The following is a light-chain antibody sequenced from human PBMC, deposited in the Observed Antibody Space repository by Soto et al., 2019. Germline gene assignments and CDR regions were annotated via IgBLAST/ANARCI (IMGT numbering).Light chain of an antibody. CDR3: QQYNNWPQT. CDR2: GAS. CDR1: QSVSSN. V-gene: IGKV3-15*01. J-gene: IGKJ1*01. Sequence: EIVMTQSPATLSVSPGARATLSCRASQSVSSNLAWYQQKPVQAPRLLIYGASTRATGIPARFSGSGSGTEFTLTISRLQSEDFAVYYCQQYNNWPQTFGQGTNVEIK.